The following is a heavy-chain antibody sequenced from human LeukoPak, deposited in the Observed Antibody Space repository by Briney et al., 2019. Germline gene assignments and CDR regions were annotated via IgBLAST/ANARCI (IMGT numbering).Heavy chain of an antibody. V-gene: IGHV4-34*01. CDR3: ARGRGLNPRFSFDY. CDR2: INHSGST. J-gene: IGHJ4*02. CDR1: GGSFSGYY. Sequence: KTSETLSLTCAVYGGSFSGYYWSWIRQPPGKGLEWIGEINHSGSTNYNLSLKSRVTISVDTSKNQFSLKLSSVTAADTAVYYCARGRGLNPRFSFDYWGQGTLVTVSS. D-gene: IGHD1-14*01.